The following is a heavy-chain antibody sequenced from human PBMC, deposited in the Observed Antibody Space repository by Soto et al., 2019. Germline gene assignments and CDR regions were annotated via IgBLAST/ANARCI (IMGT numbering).Heavy chain of an antibody. J-gene: IGHJ4*02. CDR3: ASRGQQLVVDDY. V-gene: IGHV4-34*01. Sequence: QVQLQQWGAGLLKPSETLSLTCAVYGGSFSGYYWSWIRQPPGKGLEWIGEINHSGRTNYNPSLKRRATISVDTSKNQFSLKLSSVTAADTAVYYCASRGQQLVVDDYWGQGTLVTVSS. CDR2: INHSGRT. CDR1: GGSFSGYY. D-gene: IGHD6-13*01.